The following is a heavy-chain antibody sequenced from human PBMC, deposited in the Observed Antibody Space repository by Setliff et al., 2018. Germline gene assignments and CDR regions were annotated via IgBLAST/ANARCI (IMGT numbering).Heavy chain of an antibody. CDR2: VDPEDGET. CDR1: GYTFTDYY. V-gene: IGHV1-69-2*01. CDR3: ARAYYYDSSGYYFGY. D-gene: IGHD3-22*01. Sequence: ASVKVSCKASGYTFTDYYMHWVQQAPGKGLEWMGRVDPEDGETIYAEKFQGRVTITADTSTDTAYMELSRLRSDDTAVYYCARAYYYDSSGYYFGYWGQGTLVTVSS. J-gene: IGHJ4*02.